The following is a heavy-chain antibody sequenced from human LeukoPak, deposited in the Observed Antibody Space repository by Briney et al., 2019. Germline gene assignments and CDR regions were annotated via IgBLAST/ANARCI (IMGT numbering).Heavy chain of an antibody. CDR1: GGSFSGYY. J-gene: IGHJ4*02. CDR3: ARARRGYVRLDY. CDR2: INRSGST. D-gene: IGHD5-12*01. V-gene: IGHV4-34*01. Sequence: SETLSLTCAVSGGSFSGYYWTWIRQSPGRGLEWIGEINRSGSTNYNPSLTRRVTMSVDTSKNQFSLNLSAATAADTAVYYCARARRGYVRLDYWGQGTLVTVSS.